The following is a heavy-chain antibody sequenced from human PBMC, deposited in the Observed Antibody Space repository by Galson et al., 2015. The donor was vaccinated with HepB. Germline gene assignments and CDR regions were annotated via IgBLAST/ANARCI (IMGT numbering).Heavy chain of an antibody. J-gene: IGHJ5*02. CDR2: IYYSGST. D-gene: IGHD1-26*01. Sequence: LSLTCTVSGGSISSYYWSWIRQPPGKGLEWIGYIYYSGSTNYNPSLKSRVTISVDTSKNQFSLKLSSVTAADTAVYYCARAEMVGAYGLGGDWFDPWGQGTLVTVSS. CDR1: GGSISSYY. V-gene: IGHV4-59*01. CDR3: ARAEMVGAYGLGGDWFDP.